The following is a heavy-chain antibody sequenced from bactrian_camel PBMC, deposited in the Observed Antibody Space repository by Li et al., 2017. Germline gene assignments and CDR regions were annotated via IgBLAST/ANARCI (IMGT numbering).Heavy chain of an antibody. CDR1: GFNGSHHC. CDR2: VGIDGTT. V-gene: IGHV3S53*01. Sequence: QVQLVESGGGAAQVGGSLGLSCAASGFNGSHHCMAWFRAPPEKEREGVAAVGIDGTTTYADSVKDRFTISHDNAKKTAYLQMNTLKPEDSGMYYCAAELRPDYVLQVRNRLRPNGYNRWGRGTQVTVS. D-gene: IGHD4*01. J-gene: IGHJ4*01. CDR3: AAELRPDYVLQVRNRLRPNGYNR.